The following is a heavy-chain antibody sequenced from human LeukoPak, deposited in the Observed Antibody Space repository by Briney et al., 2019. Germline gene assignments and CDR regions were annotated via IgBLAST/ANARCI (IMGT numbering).Heavy chain of an antibody. D-gene: IGHD1-14*01. CDR3: ARDFTWTGGYFDY. Sequence: GGSLRLSCAASGLTISNYWMSWVRHSPGKGLEWVSNIKQDGSDKYYMDSVKGRFTISRDNAKNSLYLQMNSLGAEDTAVYYCARDFTWTGGYFDYWGQGTLVTVSS. J-gene: IGHJ4*02. CDR2: IKQDGSDK. CDR1: GLTISNYW. V-gene: IGHV3-7*01.